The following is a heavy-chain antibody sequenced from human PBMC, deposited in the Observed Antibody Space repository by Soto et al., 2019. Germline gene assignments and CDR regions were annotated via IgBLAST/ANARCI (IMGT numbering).Heavy chain of an antibody. J-gene: IGHJ5*02. CDR3: AGYRYDYDSSGPGIDP. D-gene: IGHD3-22*01. Sequence: PGESLKISCKGSGYSFTSYWIGWVRQMPGKGLEWMGIIYPGDSDTRYSPSFQGQVTISADKSISTAYLQWSSLKASDTAMYYCAGYRYDYDSSGPGIDPWGQGTLVTVSS. CDR2: IYPGDSDT. CDR1: GYSFTSYW. V-gene: IGHV5-51*01.